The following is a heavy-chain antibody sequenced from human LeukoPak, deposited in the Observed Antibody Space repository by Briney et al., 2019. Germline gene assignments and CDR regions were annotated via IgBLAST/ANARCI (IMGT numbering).Heavy chain of an antibody. Sequence: GGSLRLSCAASGFGFSSYWMNWVRQAPGKGLVWVSRISSDGSSTNYADSVKGRFTISRDNSKNTLYLQMNSLRAEDTAVYYCARPSGFQMLFDAFDIWGQGTMVTVSS. CDR3: ARPSGFQMLFDAFDI. CDR1: GFGFSSYW. D-gene: IGHD2-21*01. CDR2: ISSDGSST. V-gene: IGHV3-74*01. J-gene: IGHJ3*02.